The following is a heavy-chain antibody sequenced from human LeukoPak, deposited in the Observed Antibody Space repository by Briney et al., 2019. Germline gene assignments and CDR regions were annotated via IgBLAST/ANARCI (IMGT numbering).Heavy chain of an antibody. CDR3: ARGGRMITFGRRQDFRGDY. CDR1: GGSFSGYY. V-gene: IGHV4-34*01. Sequence: SETLSLTCAVYGGSFSGYYWSWIRQPPGKGLEWIGEINHSGSTNYNPSLKSRVTISVDTSKNQFSLKLSSVTAADTVVYYCARGGRMITFGRRQDFRGDYWGQGTLVTVSS. J-gene: IGHJ4*02. D-gene: IGHD3-16*01. CDR2: INHSGST.